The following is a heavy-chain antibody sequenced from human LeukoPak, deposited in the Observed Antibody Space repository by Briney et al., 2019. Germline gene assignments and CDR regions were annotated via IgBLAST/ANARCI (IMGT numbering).Heavy chain of an antibody. V-gene: IGHV3-7*04. D-gene: IGHD3-3*01. CDR3: ARDSYFCPMDV. J-gene: IGHJ6*02. CDR1: GFTFSSYW. Sequence: GGSLRLSCAASGFTFSSYWMSWVRHAPGKGLEWVANIKQDGSEKYYVDSVKGRFTISRDNAKNSLYLQMNSLRAEDTAVYYCARDSYFCPMDVWGQGTTVTVSS. CDR2: IKQDGSEK.